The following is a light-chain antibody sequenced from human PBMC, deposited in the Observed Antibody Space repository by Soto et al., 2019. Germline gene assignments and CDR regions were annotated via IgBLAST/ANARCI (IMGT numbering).Light chain of an antibody. CDR1: QSVSSSY. CDR2: GAS. Sequence: EIVLTQSPGTLSLSPGERATLSCRASQSVSSSYLAWYQQKPRQAPRLLIYGASSRATGIPDRFSGSGSGTDFSPTISRLEPEDFSVYYCQQYGSSPSITFGQGTRLEIK. V-gene: IGKV3-20*01. J-gene: IGKJ5*01. CDR3: QQYGSSPSIT.